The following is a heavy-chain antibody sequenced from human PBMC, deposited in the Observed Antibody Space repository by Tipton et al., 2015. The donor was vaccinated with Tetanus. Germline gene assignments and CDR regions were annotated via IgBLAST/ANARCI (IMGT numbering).Heavy chain of an antibody. CDR2: ISNGNP. Sequence: TLSLTCSVSRGPISSYYWSWIRQPAGKGLEWIGHISNGNPDYTPSLKSRVTLSVDTSKSEFSLKLRSVTAADTAVYYCARATEHDIMTGYDNWGPGTQVTVSS. V-gene: IGHV4-4*07. CDR3: ARATEHDIMTGYDN. J-gene: IGHJ4*02. D-gene: IGHD3-9*01. CDR1: RGPISSYY.